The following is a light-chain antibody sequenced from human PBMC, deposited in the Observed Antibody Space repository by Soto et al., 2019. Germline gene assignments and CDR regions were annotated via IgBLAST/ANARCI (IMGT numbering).Light chain of an antibody. Sequence: EIVMTQSPATLSVSPGERATLSCRASQSVGSGLSWYQQKPDQAPRLLIYDASNRATGIPARFSGSGSGTDFTLTISSLEPEDFAVYYCQQRSTWPLTCGGGTKVDIK. CDR3: QQRSTWPLT. J-gene: IGKJ4*01. CDR1: QSVGSG. CDR2: DAS. V-gene: IGKV3-11*01.